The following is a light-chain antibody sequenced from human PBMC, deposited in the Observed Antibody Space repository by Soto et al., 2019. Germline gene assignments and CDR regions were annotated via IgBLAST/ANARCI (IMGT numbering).Light chain of an antibody. CDR2: AAS. CDR3: QQSYTTPPWT. J-gene: IGKJ1*01. CDR1: QTIRNF. V-gene: IGKV1-39*01. Sequence: DLQMTQSPSSLSASVGDRVTITCRAGQTIRNFLNWYQQKPGQAPKLLIYAASSLESGVPSRFSGRGFGTDFTLTISSLQPEDVATYYCQQSYTTPPWTFGQGTKVEI.